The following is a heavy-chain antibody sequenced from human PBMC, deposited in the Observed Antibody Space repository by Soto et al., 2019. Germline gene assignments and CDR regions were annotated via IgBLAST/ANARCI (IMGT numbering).Heavy chain of an antibody. Sequence: EVQLVESGGGLIQPGGSLRLSCAVSGFTVSNNYMSWVRQAPGKGLEGVSVIYSGGYTAYGDSVKGRFTISRDNSKNTPTLKKKSPGAAPPGVYSWAAHPGGGGYWGQGTLVTVSS. CDR3: AAHPGGGGY. D-gene: IGHD3-10*01. CDR2: IYSGGYT. CDR1: GFTVSNNY. V-gene: IGHV3-53*01. J-gene: IGHJ4*02.